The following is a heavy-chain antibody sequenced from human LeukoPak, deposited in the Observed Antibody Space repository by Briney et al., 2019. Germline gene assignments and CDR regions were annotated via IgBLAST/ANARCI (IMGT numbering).Heavy chain of an antibody. CDR2: IYYSGGT. D-gene: IGHD6-19*01. CDR3: ARAVYY. J-gene: IGHJ4*02. CDR1: GGSISSYY. Sequence: SETLSLTCTVSGGSISSYYWSWIRQSPGKGLEWIGYIYYSGGTIYNPSLKSRVTISVDTSKNQFSLKLNSVTAADTAMYYCARAVYYWGQGSLVTVSS. V-gene: IGHV4-59*08.